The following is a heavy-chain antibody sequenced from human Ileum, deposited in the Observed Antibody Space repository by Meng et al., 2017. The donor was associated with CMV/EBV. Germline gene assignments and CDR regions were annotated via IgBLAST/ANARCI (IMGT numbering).Heavy chain of an antibody. D-gene: IGHD2-8*01. J-gene: IGHJ4*02. CDR2: IKQDGSEK. CDR3: ARDSGRMNY. CDR1: GFTFISYW. Sequence: GESLKISCAASGFTFISYWMSWVRQAPGKGLEWVANIKQDGSEKYYVDSVKGRFTISRDNGKNSVYLQMNSLRAEDTAVYYCARDSGRMNYWGQGTLVTVSS. V-gene: IGHV3-7*01.